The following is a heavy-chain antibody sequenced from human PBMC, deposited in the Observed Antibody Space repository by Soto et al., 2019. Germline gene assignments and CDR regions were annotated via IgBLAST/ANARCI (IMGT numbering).Heavy chain of an antibody. CDR2: IRDKANHYAT. D-gene: IGHD1-26*01. Sequence: EVQLVESGGGWVQPGGSLKLSCSGSGFSFSDSAIHWVRQASGQGLEWVGRIRDKANHYATAYDVSVRGRFTISRDDSENTAYLQMNSLKTDDTAVHYCTRPPSGSYGDDSDYWGQGTLVTVSS. CDR1: GFSFSDSA. CDR3: TRPPSGSYGDDSDY. J-gene: IGHJ4*02. V-gene: IGHV3-73*02.